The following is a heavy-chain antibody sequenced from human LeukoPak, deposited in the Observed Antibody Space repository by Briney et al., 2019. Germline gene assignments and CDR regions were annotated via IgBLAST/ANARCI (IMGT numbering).Heavy chain of an antibody. CDR2: INPNSGGT. J-gene: IGHJ4*02. V-gene: IGHV1-2*06. CDR3: ARVIDDYVWGSYRPTPIYYFDY. Sequence: ASVKVSCKASGYTFTGYYMHWVRQAPGQGLEWMGRINPNSGGTNYAQKFQGRVTMTRDTSISTAYMELSRLRSDDTAVYYCARVIDDYVWGSYRPTPIYYFDYWGQGTLVTVSS. D-gene: IGHD3-16*02. CDR1: GYTFTGYY.